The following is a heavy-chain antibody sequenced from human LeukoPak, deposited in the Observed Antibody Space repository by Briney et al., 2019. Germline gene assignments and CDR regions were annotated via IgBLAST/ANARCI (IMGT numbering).Heavy chain of an antibody. CDR2: ISSSGTTI. D-gene: IGHD3-10*01. Sequence: GSLRLSCAASAFTFSDYYMSWIRQAPGKGLEWVSYISSSGTTIYYADSVKGRFTISRDNAKNSLYLQMNSLRAADTAVYYCALCEGGYYYGSGSYPLWGQGTLVTVSS. CDR1: AFTFSDYY. J-gene: IGHJ4*02. CDR3: ALCEGGYYYGSGSYPL. V-gene: IGHV3-11*01.